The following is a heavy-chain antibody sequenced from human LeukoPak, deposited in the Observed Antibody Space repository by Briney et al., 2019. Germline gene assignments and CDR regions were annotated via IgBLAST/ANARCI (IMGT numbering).Heavy chain of an antibody. V-gene: IGHV4-34*01. D-gene: IGHD6-19*01. CDR1: GGSFSGYY. Sequence: SETLSLICAVYGGSFSGYYWSWIRQPPGKGLEWIGEINHSGSTNYNPSLKSRVTISVDTSKNQFSLKPSSVTAADTAVYYCARLSVGIAVAGTDYWGQGTLVTVSS. CDR2: INHSGST. J-gene: IGHJ4*02. CDR3: ARLSVGIAVAGTDY.